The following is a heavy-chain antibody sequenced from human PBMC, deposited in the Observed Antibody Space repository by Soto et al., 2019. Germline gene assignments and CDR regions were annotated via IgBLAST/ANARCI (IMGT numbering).Heavy chain of an antibody. CDR3: ARDQGDFGIGYAYYGMAF. CDR1: GFTFSSYS. Sequence: PGGTLKLSCAASGFTFSSYSMNWVRQAPGKGLEWVSYISSSSSTIYYADCVKGRFTISRDNAKNSLYRKMKSLRDEDTAVYYCARDQGDFGIGYAYYGMAFWGQGTSVPV. CDR2: ISSSSSTI. J-gene: IGHJ6*02. V-gene: IGHV3-48*02. D-gene: IGHD3-3*01.